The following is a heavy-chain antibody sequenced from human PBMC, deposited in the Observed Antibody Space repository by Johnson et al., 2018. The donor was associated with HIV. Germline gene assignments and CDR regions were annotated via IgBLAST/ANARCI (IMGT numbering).Heavy chain of an antibody. Sequence: QVQLVESGGGVVQPGRSLRLSCAASGFTFSSYAMHWVRQAPGKGLEWVAVISYDGSNKYYADSVKGRFTISRDNSKNTLYLQMNSLRAEDTAMHYCARADEPTFAFDIWGQGTMVTVSS. CDR1: GFTFSSYA. CDR2: ISYDGSNK. J-gene: IGHJ3*02. CDR3: ARADEPTFAFDI. V-gene: IGHV3-30*14.